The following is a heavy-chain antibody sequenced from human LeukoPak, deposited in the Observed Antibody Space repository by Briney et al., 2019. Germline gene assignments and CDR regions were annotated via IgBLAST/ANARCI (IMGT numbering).Heavy chain of an antibody. V-gene: IGHV3-13*01. CDR1: GFTSSSYD. CDR3: AREGLEGTFDY. J-gene: IGHJ4*02. Sequence: GGSLRLSCAASGFTSSSYDMHWVRQATGKGLEWVSAIGTAGDTYYPGSVKGRFTISRENAKNSLYLQMNSLRAGDTAVYYCAREGLEGTFDYWGQGTLVTVSS. CDR2: IGTAGDT. D-gene: IGHD1-1*01.